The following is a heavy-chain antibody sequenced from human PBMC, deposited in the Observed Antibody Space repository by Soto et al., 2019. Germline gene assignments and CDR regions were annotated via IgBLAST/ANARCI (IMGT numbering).Heavy chain of an antibody. CDR3: AKERGYSGYLSPGGLGYYFEY. CDR1: GFTFDDYA. J-gene: IGHJ4*02. V-gene: IGHV3-9*01. CDR2: ISWNSGSI. D-gene: IGHD5-12*01. Sequence: EVQLVESGGGLVQPGRSLRLSCAASGFTFDDYAMHWVRQAPGKGLEWVSGISWNSGSIGYADSVKGRFTISRDNAKNSLYVQMNSLRAEDTALYDCAKERGYSGYLSPGGLGYYFEYWGQGTLVTVSS.